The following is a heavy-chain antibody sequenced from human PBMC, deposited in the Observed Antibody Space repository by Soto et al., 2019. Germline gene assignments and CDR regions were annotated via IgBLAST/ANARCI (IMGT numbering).Heavy chain of an antibody. CDR2: ISSTSDYN. CDR3: ARDRPGGYGIDA. Sequence: GGSLRLSCAASGFNFRTYTMNWVRQAPGKGLEWVASISSTSDYNYYRDSVTGRFAISRDDAKSSLYLQMDSLRAEDTAVYYCARDRPGGYGIDAWGQGTTVTVSS. CDR1: GFNFRTYT. V-gene: IGHV3-21*01. D-gene: IGHD3-10*01. J-gene: IGHJ6*02.